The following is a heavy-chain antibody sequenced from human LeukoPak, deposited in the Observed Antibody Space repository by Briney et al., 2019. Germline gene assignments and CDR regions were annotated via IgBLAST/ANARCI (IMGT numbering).Heavy chain of an antibody. V-gene: IGHV4-39*07. D-gene: IGHD3-16*01. Sequence: SETLSLTCTVSGVSISSSSYYWGWIRQPPGKGLKWIGSIYYSGSTYYNPSLKSRVTISVDTSKNQFSLKLSSVTAADTAVYYCARLTSRVAYFDYWGQGTLVTASS. CDR2: IYYSGST. CDR3: ARLTSRVAYFDY. CDR1: GVSISSSSYY. J-gene: IGHJ4*02.